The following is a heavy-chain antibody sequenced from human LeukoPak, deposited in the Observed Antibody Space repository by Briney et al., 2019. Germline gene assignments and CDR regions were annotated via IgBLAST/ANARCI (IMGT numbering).Heavy chain of an antibody. Sequence: KLSETLSLTCTVSGGSFRSSYYYWGWIRLPPGEWLEWIGSIYESRSTYYNPSLKSRVTLSVDTSKNQFSLKLNSVTAADTAVYYCARAGSGGTQLDYWGQGTLVTVSS. J-gene: IGHJ4*02. V-gene: IGHV4-39*01. CDR1: GGSFRSSYYY. CDR3: ARAGSGGTQLDY. CDR2: IYESRST. D-gene: IGHD2-15*01.